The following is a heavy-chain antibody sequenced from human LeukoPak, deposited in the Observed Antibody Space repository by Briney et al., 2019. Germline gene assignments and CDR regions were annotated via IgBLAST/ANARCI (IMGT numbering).Heavy chain of an antibody. CDR3: AKQGFCSGGTCYGIYFDH. J-gene: IGHJ4*02. Sequence: GGSLRLSCAASGFTFSSYAMSWVRQAPGKGLEWVSAISGSGGSTYYADSVKGRFTISRDNSKNTLYLQMNSLRAEDTAVYYCAKQGFCSGGTCYGIYFDHWGQGTLVTDSS. CDR2: ISGSGGST. CDR1: GFTFSSYA. V-gene: IGHV3-23*01. D-gene: IGHD2-15*01.